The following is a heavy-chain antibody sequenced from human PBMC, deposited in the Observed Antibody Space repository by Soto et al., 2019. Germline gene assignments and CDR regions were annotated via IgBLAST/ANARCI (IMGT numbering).Heavy chain of an antibody. V-gene: IGHV3-49*03. J-gene: IGHJ6*02. CDR1: GFTFGDYA. Sequence: PGGSLRLSCTASGFTFGDYAMSWFRQAPGKGLEWVGFIRSKAYGGTTEYAASVKGRFTISRDDSKSIAYLQMNSLKTEDTAVYYCTRDPIKAITIFGVAPGGYYYYYYGMDVWGQGTTVTVSS. CDR2: IRSKAYGGTT. CDR3: TRDPIKAITIFGVAPGGYYYYYYGMDV. D-gene: IGHD3-3*01.